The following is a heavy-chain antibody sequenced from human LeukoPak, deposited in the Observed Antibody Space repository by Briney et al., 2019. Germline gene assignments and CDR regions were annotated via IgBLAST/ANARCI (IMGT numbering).Heavy chain of an antibody. CDR1: GFTFRSYN. V-gene: IGHV3-21*01. CDR2: ISSSSSYI. Sequence: GGSLRLSCAASGFTFRSYNMNWVRQAPGKRPEWVSSISSSSSYIYYADSVKGRFTISRDNAKNSLYLQMSSLRAEDTALYYCARGASRADYWGQGTLVTVSS. CDR3: ARGASRADY. J-gene: IGHJ4*02.